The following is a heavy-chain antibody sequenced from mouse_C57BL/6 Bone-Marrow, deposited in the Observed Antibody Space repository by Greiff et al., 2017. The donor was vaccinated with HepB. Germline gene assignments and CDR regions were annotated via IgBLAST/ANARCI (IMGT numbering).Heavy chain of an antibody. D-gene: IGHD2-2*01. CDR2: IRRKSSNYAT. V-gene: IGHV10-3*01. CDR3: VRDRWLHAMDY. CDR1: GFTFNTYA. J-gene: IGHJ4*01. Sequence: EVQLVESGGGLVQPKGSLKLSCAASGFTFNTYAMHWVRQAPGQGLEWVARIRRKSSNYATYYADSVKDRFTISTDDSQSMLYLQMSNLKTEDTAMYYCVRDRWLHAMDYWGQGTSVTVSS.